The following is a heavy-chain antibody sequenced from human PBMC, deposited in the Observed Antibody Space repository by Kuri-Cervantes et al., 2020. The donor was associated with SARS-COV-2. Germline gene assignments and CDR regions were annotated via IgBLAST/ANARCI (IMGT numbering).Heavy chain of an antibody. Sequence: ASVKVSCKASGYTFTGYYMHWVRQAPGQGLEWMGWINPNSGGTNYAQKFQGRVTITADESTSTAYMELSSLRSEDTAVYYCASQEGSGWHPASFQHWGQGTLVTVSS. D-gene: IGHD6-19*01. CDR3: ASQEGSGWHPASFQH. CDR2: INPNSGGT. V-gene: IGHV1-2*02. J-gene: IGHJ1*01. CDR1: GYTFTGYY.